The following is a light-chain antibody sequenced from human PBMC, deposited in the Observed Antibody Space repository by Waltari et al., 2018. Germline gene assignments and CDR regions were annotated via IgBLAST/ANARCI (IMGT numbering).Light chain of an antibody. V-gene: IGLV2-23*02. Sequence: QSALTQPASVSGSPGQSIPISCTRTISDVGTYNLFPWYHQDPGKAPKLIIYENNKRPSGVSDRLSGSKSGNTASLTISGLQAEDEADYYCCTYVGRTTFHVTFGGGTKLTVL. CDR1: ISDVGTYNL. CDR3: CTYVGRTTFHVT. CDR2: ENN. J-gene: IGLJ2*01.